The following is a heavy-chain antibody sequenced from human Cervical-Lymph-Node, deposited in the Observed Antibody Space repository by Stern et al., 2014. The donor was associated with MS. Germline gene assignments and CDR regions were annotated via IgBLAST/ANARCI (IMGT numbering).Heavy chain of an antibody. J-gene: IGHJ4*02. D-gene: IGHD3-22*01. CDR3: AREYDASGYYDY. CDR2: IDHSGRS. CDR1: GGSISSRGYS. V-gene: IGHV4-30-2*01. Sequence: QVQLQESGSGLVKPSQTLSLTCAVSGGSISSRGYSWTWIRQPPGKALEWIGYIDHSGRSSFHPSLESRVPMSVDTSKNQFSLKLSSVTAADTALYYCAREYDASGYYDYWGQGTQVTVSS.